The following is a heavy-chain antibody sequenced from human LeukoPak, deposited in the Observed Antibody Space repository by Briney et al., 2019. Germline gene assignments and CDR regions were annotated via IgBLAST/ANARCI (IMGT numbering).Heavy chain of an antibody. CDR1: GGSFSGYY. CDR3: ARLWSTDCSGGSCPHQPNS. Sequence: ASETLSLTCAVYGGSFSGYYWSWIRQPPGKGLEWIGEINHSGSTNYNPSLKSRVTISVDTSKNQFSLKLSSVTAADTAMYYCARLWSTDCSGGSCPHQPNSWGQGTLVTVSS. V-gene: IGHV4-34*01. J-gene: IGHJ4*02. D-gene: IGHD2-15*01. CDR2: INHSGST.